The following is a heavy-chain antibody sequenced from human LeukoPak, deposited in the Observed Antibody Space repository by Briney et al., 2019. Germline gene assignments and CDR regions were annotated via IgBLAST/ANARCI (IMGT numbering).Heavy chain of an antibody. J-gene: IGHJ5*02. CDR3: ARGVGVAGTS. Sequence: SETLSLTCAVYGGSFSGYYWSWIRQPPGKGLEWIGEINHSGSTNYNPSLKSRVTISVDTSKNQFSLKLSSVTAADTAVYYCARGVGVAGTSWGQGTLVTVSS. D-gene: IGHD6-13*01. CDR2: INHSGST. CDR1: GGSFSGYY. V-gene: IGHV4-34*01.